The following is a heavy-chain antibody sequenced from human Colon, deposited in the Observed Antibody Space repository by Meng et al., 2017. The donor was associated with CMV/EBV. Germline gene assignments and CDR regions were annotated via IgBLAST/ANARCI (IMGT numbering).Heavy chain of an antibody. Sequence: GSLRLSCTVSGGSISSHYWSWIRQPPGKGLEWIGYIHYSGSTKYNPSLKSRVTISVDTSKNQFSLNLTSVTAADTAVYYCARDEGTTAGFYNAMAVWGQGTTVTVSS. CDR1: GGSISSHY. D-gene: IGHD1-14*01. V-gene: IGHV4-59*11. J-gene: IGHJ6*02. CDR2: IHYSGST. CDR3: ARDEGTTAGFYNAMAV.